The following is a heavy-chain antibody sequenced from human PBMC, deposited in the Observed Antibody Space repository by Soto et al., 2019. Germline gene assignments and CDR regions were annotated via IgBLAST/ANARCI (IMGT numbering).Heavy chain of an antibody. V-gene: IGHV3-53*04. D-gene: IGHD3-10*01. J-gene: IGHJ5*02. CDR3: ARGLYYGSGSYGYWFDP. Sequence: EVQLVESEGGLVQPGGSLRLSCAASGFTVSSNYMSWVRQAPGKGLEWVSDIYSGGSTYYADSVKGRFTISRHNSKNTLYLQMNSLRAEDTAVYYCARGLYYGSGSYGYWFDPWGQGTLVTVSS. CDR1: GFTVSSNY. CDR2: IYSGGST.